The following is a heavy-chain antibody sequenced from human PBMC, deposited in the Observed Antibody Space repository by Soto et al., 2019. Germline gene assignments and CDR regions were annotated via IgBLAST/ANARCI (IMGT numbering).Heavy chain of an antibody. V-gene: IGHV3-23*01. J-gene: IGHJ6*02. CDR2: LSGSGNSA. CDR3: AKPRGIAVAGTRVKNGMDV. Sequence: PGGSLRLSCAASGFTFSSFAVSWVRQAPGKGLEWVSGLSGSGNSAFYADSVKGRFTISRDNSKNTLYLQMNGLRAEDTAVYYCAKPRGIAVAGTRVKNGMDVWGQGTTVTVSS. CDR1: GFTFSSFA. D-gene: IGHD6-19*01.